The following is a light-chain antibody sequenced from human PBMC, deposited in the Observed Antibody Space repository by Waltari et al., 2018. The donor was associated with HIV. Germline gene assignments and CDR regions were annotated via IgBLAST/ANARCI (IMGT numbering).Light chain of an antibody. CDR1: SSDIGAYEY. CDR3: SSYTTTNTII. V-gene: IGLV2-14*03. Sequence: QSALTRPASVSGSPGQSITISCTGTSSDIGAYEYVSWYRQHPDKAPQLLIYDVFYRPSGVSHRFSGSKSGNPASLTISGLQAEDEAVYSCSSYTTTNTIIFGGGTKLTVL. CDR2: DVF. J-gene: IGLJ2*01.